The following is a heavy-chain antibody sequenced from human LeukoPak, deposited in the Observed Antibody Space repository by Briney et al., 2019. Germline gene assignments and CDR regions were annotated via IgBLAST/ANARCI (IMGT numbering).Heavy chain of an antibody. Sequence: PSETLSLTCTVSGGSISSSSYYWGWIRQPPGKGLEWIGSIYYSGSTYYNPSLKSRVTISVDTSKNQFSLKLSSVTAADTAVYYCARHSGAWYGGNSGTFDYWGQGTLVTVSS. J-gene: IGHJ4*02. CDR2: IYYSGST. CDR1: GGSISSSSYY. CDR3: ARHSGAWYGGNSGTFDY. D-gene: IGHD4-23*01. V-gene: IGHV4-39*01.